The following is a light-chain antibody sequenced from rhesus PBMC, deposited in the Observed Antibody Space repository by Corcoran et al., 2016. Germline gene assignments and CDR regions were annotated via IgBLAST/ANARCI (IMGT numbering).Light chain of an antibody. CDR3: KQYNSLPRS. CDR1: QGRSSS. J-gene: IGKJ4*01. CDR2: YAN. Sequence: DIQMTQSPSSLSASVGDRVTITCRASQGRSSSLNWYQQKPEKAPKLLIYYANSLESGVPSRFSGSGTGTEFTLPISSLQPEDFATYDCKQYNSLPRSFGGGTKVEIK. V-gene: IGKV1-32*01.